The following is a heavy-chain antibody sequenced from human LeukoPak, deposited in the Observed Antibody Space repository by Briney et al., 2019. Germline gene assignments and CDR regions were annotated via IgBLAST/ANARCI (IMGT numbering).Heavy chain of an antibody. CDR2: IWYDGSNK. J-gene: IGHJ4*02. V-gene: IGHV3-33*01. Sequence: PGGSLRLSCAASGFTFSTYGMHWVRQAPGKGLEWVAVIWYDGSNKYYADSVKGRFTISRDNSKSTLHLQMNSLRAEDTAVYYCATLGGNYFDYWGQGTLVTVSS. D-gene: IGHD3-10*01. CDR3: ATLGGNYFDY. CDR1: GFTFSTYG.